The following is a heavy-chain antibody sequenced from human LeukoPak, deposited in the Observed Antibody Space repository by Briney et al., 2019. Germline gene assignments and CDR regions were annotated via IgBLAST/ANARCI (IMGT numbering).Heavy chain of an antibody. CDR3: ARGRLNWFDP. Sequence: GGSLRLSCAASGFTFDNYAMHWVRQAPEKGLEWVSGISWNSGNIGSADSVKGRFSISRDNAKNSLYLQMNSLRAEDTAVYYCARGRLNWFDPWGQGTLVTVSS. J-gene: IGHJ5*02. CDR2: ISWNSGNI. V-gene: IGHV3-9*01. CDR1: GFTFDNYA.